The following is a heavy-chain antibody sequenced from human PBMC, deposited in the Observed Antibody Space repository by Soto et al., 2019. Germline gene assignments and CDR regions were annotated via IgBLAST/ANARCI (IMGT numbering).Heavy chain of an antibody. CDR3: ERMKTVIVVVPAAIRTNWFDP. Sequence: SETLSLTCAVYGGSFSGYYWSWIRHPPGKGLEWIGEINHSGSTNYNPSLKSRVTISVDTSKNQFSLKLSSVTAADTAVYYCERMKTVIVVVPAAIRTNWFDPWGQGTLVTVSS. CDR2: INHSGST. CDR1: GGSFSGYY. D-gene: IGHD2-2*01. J-gene: IGHJ5*02. V-gene: IGHV4-34*01.